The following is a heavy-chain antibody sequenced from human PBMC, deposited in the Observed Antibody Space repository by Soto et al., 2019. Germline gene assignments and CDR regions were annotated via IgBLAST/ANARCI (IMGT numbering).Heavy chain of an antibody. V-gene: IGHV3-7*01. J-gene: IGHJ3*01. Sequence: PGGSLRLSCAGSGFTFSSHWMSWVRQAPGQGLEWVATIKRAERPSYLLAPVKGRSTPSRDTANASLYLQMNRRGADETAVYYCVRDKGKDILASACDFGGHGTTVTAS. D-gene: IGHD5-12*01. CDR3: VRDKGKDILASACDF. CDR1: GFTFSSHW. CDR2: IKRAERPS.